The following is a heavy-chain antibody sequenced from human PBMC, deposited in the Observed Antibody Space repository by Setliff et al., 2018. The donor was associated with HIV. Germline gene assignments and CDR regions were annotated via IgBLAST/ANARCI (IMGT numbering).Heavy chain of an antibody. CDR3: AKGAGFYGDYTFDH. D-gene: IGHD4-17*01. CDR1: GPSINIHY. V-gene: IGHV4-59*11. J-gene: IGHJ4*02. CDR2: IYSTGST. Sequence: LSLTCTVSGPSINIHYWSWIRQSPGKGFEWIGYIYSTGSTNYNPSLQSLVTISMVASRNQFSLKVTSVTAADTAVYYCAKGAGFYGDYTFDHWGQGRQVTVSS.